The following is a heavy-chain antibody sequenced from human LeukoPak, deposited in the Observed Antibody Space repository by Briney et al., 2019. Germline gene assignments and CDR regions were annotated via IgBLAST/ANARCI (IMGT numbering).Heavy chain of an antibody. Sequence: GGSLRLSCAASGFTFSSYGMHWVRQAPGKGLEWVAVISYDGSNKYYADSVKGRFTISRDNSKNTLYLEVISLTAEDTAVYYCAKDDAWLRFGEWSQGTLVTVSS. V-gene: IGHV3-30*18. CDR2: ISYDGSNK. CDR3: AKDDAWLRFGE. CDR1: GFTFSSYG. J-gene: IGHJ4*02. D-gene: IGHD3-10*01.